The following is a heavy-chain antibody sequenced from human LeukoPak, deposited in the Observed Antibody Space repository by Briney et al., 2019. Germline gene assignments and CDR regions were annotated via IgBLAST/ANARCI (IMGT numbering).Heavy chain of an antibody. Sequence: SETLSLTCTVSGGSISSYYWSWIRQPPGKGLEWIGYIYYSGSTNYNPSLKSRVTISVDTSKNQFSLKLSSVTAADTAVYYCARYAYGVRHRWFDPWGQGTLVTVSS. D-gene: IGHD2-2*01. J-gene: IGHJ5*02. V-gene: IGHV4-59*12. CDR1: GGSISSYY. CDR2: IYYSGST. CDR3: ARYAYGVRHRWFDP.